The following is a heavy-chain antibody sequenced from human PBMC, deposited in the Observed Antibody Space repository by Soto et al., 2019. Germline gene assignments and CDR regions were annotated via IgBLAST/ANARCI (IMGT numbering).Heavy chain of an antibody. CDR3: ASPLAAAGTGNPYYYYGMDV. D-gene: IGHD6-13*01. V-gene: IGHV5-10-1*01. CDR2: IDPSDSYT. Sequence: GESLKISCKGSGYSFTSYWIGWVRQMPGKGLEWIGRIDPSDSYTNYSPSFQGHVTISADKSISTAYLQWSSLKASDTAMYYCASPLAAAGTGNPYYYYGMDVWGQGTTVTVSS. CDR1: GYSFTSYW. J-gene: IGHJ6*02.